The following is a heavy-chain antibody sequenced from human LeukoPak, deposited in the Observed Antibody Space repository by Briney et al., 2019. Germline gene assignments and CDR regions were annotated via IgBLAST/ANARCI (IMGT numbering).Heavy chain of an antibody. J-gene: IGHJ4*02. CDR2: ISAYNGNT. CDR1: GYTFTSYG. Sequence: ASVKVSCKASGYTFTSYGISWVRQAPGQGLEWMGWISAYNGNTNYAQKLQGRVTMTTDTSTSTAYMELRSLRSDDTAVYYCASGYYYGSGSLPFDYWGQGTLVTVSS. V-gene: IGHV1-18*01. D-gene: IGHD3-10*01. CDR3: ASGYYYGSGSLPFDY.